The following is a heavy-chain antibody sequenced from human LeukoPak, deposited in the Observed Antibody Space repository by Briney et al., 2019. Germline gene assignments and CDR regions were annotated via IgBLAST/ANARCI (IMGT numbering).Heavy chain of an antibody. CDR1: GYTFTSYD. V-gene: IGHV1-8*01. Sequence: ASVKVSCKASGYTFTSYDINWVRQATGQGLEWMGWMNPNSGNTGYAQKFQGRVTMTRNTSISTAYMELSSLRSEDTAVYYCARVYDFWSGYYFYYYYYYMDVWGKGTTVTVSS. CDR2: MNPNSGNT. D-gene: IGHD3-3*01. J-gene: IGHJ6*03. CDR3: ARVYDFWSGYYFYYYYYYMDV.